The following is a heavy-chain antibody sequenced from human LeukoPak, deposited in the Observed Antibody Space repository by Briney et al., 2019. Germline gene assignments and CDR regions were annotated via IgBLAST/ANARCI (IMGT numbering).Heavy chain of an antibody. CDR2: IYTSGST. V-gene: IGHV4-4*09. D-gene: IGHD5-18*01. CDR3: ATIKRGNIFGYFDF. CDR1: GGFISGDS. Sequence: SETLSLTCTVSGGFISGDSWSWIRQPPGKGLEWIGYIYTSGSTNYNPSLKSRVTISVDTSKNQFSLRLTSVTAADTAVYYCATIKRGNIFGYFDFWGQGIPVTVSS. J-gene: IGHJ4*02.